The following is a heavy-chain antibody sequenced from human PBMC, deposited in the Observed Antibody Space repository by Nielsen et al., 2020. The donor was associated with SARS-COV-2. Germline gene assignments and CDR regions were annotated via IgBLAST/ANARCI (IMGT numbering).Heavy chain of an antibody. CDR2: IYYSGST. D-gene: IGHD3-10*01. Sequence: SETLSLTCTVSGGSISSYYWSWIRQLPGKGLEWIGYIYYSGSTNYNPSLKSPVTISVDTSKNQFSLKLSSVTAADTAVYYCASDRFGDSWFDPWGQGTLVTVSS. V-gene: IGHV4-59*01. CDR3: ASDRFGDSWFDP. J-gene: IGHJ5*02. CDR1: GGSISSYY.